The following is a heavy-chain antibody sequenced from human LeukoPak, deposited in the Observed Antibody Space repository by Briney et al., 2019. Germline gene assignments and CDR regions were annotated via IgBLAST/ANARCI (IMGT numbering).Heavy chain of an antibody. V-gene: IGHV1-18*01. CDR3: ARIYSIAAAGRHLDY. D-gene: IGHD6-13*01. CDR1: GYTFTSYG. J-gene: IGHJ4*02. Sequence: ASVKVSCKASGYTFTSYGISWVRQAPGQGLEWMGWISAYNGNTNYAQKLQGRVTMTTDTSTSTAYMELRSLRSDDTAVYYCARIYSIAAAGRHLDYWGQGTLVTVSS. CDR2: ISAYNGNT.